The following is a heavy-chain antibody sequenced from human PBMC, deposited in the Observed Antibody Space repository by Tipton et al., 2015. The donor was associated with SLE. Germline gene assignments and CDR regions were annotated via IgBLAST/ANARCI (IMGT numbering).Heavy chain of an antibody. Sequence: TLSLTCAVYGGSFSDYYWNWIRQPPGKGLEWIGEISHSGSANYSPSLKSRFTISVDTSNNQVSLNLRPVTAADTAVYYCARTGAYYYYYMDVWGKGTTVTVSS. CDR3: ARTGAYYYYYMDV. CDR1: GGSFSDYY. J-gene: IGHJ6*03. CDR2: ISHSGSA. V-gene: IGHV4-34*01. D-gene: IGHD1-14*01.